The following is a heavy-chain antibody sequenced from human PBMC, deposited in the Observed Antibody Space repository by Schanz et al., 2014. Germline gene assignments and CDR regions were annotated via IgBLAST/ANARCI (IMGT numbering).Heavy chain of an antibody. J-gene: IGHJ4*02. D-gene: IGHD4-17*01. CDR2: IIPSLGLA. CDR3: ARGYGDSPTDF. Sequence: VQLEQSGAEVKKPGSSVKVSCKASGGTFSSFGINWVRQAPGQGLEWMGRIIPSLGLAKYEQNFQGRVTITADKSTSTAYMELSSLRSEDTAVYYCARGYGDSPTDFWGQGTLVTVSS. V-gene: IGHV1-69*04. CDR1: GGTFSSFG.